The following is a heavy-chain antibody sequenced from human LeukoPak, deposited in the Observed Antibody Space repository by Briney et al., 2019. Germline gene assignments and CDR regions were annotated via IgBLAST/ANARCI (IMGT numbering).Heavy chain of an antibody. CDR1: GGTFSSYA. CDR2: IIPIFGTA. Sequence: GASVKVSCKASGGTFSSYAISWVRQAPGQGLEWMGRIIPIFGTANYAQKFQGRVTITTDESTSTAYMELNSLRAEDTAVYYCARDLAPINYDFWSGYYRNAFDIWGQGTMVTVSS. CDR3: ARDLAPINYDFWSGYYRNAFDI. V-gene: IGHV1-69*05. J-gene: IGHJ3*02. D-gene: IGHD3-3*01.